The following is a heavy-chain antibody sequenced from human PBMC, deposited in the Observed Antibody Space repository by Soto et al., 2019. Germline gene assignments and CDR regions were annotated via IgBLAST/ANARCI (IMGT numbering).Heavy chain of an antibody. CDR1: GDSLSSSSSYY. CDR2: VYYSGST. CDR3: ARIKIVGVLTYYMDV. D-gene: IGHD3-3*01. J-gene: IGHJ6*03. Sequence: QPQLQESGPGLVKPSETLSLSCAVSGDSLSSSSSYYWGWIRQPPGKGLEWIANVYYSGSTYYNPSLKSRVTISLETSKNEVYLRLRSVTAADTAVYYCARIKIVGVLTYYMDVWGKGTPITVSS. V-gene: IGHV4-39*01.